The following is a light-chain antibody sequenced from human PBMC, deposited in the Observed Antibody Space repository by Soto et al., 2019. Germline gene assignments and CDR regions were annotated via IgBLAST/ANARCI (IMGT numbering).Light chain of an antibody. Sequence: QSALTQPASVTGSHGQSITISCTGTSSDVGDNNYVSWYQQHPGKAPKLMIYDVTHRPSGISNRFSGSKSGNTASLTISGLLAEDDDDYYCSSYTSSSTLYFFGTGTKLTVL. CDR1: SSDVGDNNY. CDR3: SSYTSSSTLYF. V-gene: IGLV2-14*01. J-gene: IGLJ1*01. CDR2: DVT.